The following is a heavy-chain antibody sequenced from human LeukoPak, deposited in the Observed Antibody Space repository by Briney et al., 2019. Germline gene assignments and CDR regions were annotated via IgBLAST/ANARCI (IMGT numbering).Heavy chain of an antibody. CDR3: ARVGGMVRGVLNWFDP. V-gene: IGHV4-30-4*01. D-gene: IGHD3-10*01. J-gene: IGHJ5*02. Sequence: PSETLSLTCTVSGGSISSGDYYWSWIRQPPGKGLEWIGYIYYSGSTYYNPSLKSRVTISVDTSKNQFSLKLSSVTAADTAVYYCARVGGMVRGVLNWFDPWGQGTLVTVSS. CDR2: IYYSGST. CDR1: GGSISSGDYY.